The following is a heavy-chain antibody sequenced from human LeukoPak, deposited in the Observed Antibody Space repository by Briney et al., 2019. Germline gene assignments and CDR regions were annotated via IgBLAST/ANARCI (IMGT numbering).Heavy chain of an antibody. V-gene: IGHV3-23*01. D-gene: IGHD3-3*01. J-gene: IGHJ4*02. CDR3: ASRLRFLEWTMRGFDY. Sequence: GGSLRLSCAASGFTFSNYAMSWVRQAPGKGLEWVSAITGSGDTTYYADSVKGRFSISRDNSKNTLYLQTNSLRAEDTAVYYCASRLRFLEWTMRGFDYWGQGTLVTVSS. CDR1: GFTFSNYA. CDR2: ITGSGDTT.